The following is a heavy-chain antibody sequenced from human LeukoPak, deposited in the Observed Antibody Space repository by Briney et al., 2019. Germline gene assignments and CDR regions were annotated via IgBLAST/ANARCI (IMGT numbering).Heavy chain of an antibody. CDR3: ARQATSIVGATTNWFDP. J-gene: IGHJ5*02. CDR1: GGTFSSYT. V-gene: IGHV1-69*02. CDR2: IIPILGIA. Sequence: SVKVSCKASGGTFSSYTISWVRQAPGQGLEWMGRIIPILGIANYAQKSQGRVTITADKSTSTAYMELSSLRSEDTAVYYCARQATSIVGATTNWFDPWGQGTLVTVSS. D-gene: IGHD1-26*01.